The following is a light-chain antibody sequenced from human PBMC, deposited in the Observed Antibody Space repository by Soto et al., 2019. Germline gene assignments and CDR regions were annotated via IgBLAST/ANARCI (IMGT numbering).Light chain of an antibody. V-gene: IGKV1-5*03. CDR1: QSISGW. CDR2: KAS. CDR3: QHYNSYSEA. Sequence: DMQMTQSPSTLSECVGDRVTITCRASQSISGWLAWYQQKPGKAPKLLIYKASTLKSGVPSRFSGSGSGTEFTLTISSLQPDDFATYYCQHYNSYSEAFGQGTKVDIK. J-gene: IGKJ1*01.